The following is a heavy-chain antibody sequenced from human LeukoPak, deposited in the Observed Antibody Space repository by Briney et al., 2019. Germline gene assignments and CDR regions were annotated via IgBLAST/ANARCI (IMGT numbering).Heavy chain of an antibody. CDR2: IYYSGST. CDR3: ARVRFYYGSGSPDFDY. J-gene: IGHJ4*02. Sequence: SETLSLTCTVSGGSISSGGYYWSWIRQHPGKGLEWIGYIYYSGSTYYNSSLKSRVTISVDTSKNQFSLNLSSVTAADTAVYYCARVRFYYGSGSPDFDYWGQGTLVTVSS. CDR1: GGSISSGGYY. D-gene: IGHD3-10*01. V-gene: IGHV4-31*03.